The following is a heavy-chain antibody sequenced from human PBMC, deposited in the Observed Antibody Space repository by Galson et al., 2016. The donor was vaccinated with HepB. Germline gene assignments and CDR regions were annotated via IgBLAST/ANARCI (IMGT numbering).Heavy chain of an antibody. D-gene: IGHD2-8*01. CDR2: IDHSGRT. J-gene: IGHJ4*01. V-gene: IGHV4-30-2*01. CDR1: GGSISSGGFS. CDR3: ARGGIRAMV. Sequence: TLSLTCAVSGGSISSGGFSWNWIRQPPGRGLEWIGYIDHSGRTSYNPSLKSRLTISLDLSENLFALNVTSVPAAGTAVYYCARGGIRAMVWGHGTPVTVTS.